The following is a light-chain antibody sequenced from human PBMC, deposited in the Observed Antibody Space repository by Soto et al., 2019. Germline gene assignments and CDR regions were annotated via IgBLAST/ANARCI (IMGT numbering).Light chain of an antibody. J-gene: IGKJ1*01. CDR2: DAS. CDR1: QNIRSR. CDR3: QHNHSYWT. V-gene: IGKV1-5*01. Sequence: DFQMTQSPSTLSASVGDRVTITCRASQNIRSRLAWFQQKPGKAPKLLIYDASSLESGVPQRFSGSELGSEFLPTIGTLKTDDFSTNTCQHNHSYWTFGQGTKVE.